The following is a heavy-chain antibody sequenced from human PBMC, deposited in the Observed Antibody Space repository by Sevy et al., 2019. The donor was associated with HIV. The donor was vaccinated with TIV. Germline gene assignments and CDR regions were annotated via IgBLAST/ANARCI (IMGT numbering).Heavy chain of an antibody. V-gene: IGHV4-39*01. J-gene: IGHJ4*02. CDR1: GGSISKIGNY. Sequence: SETLSLTCSVSGGSISKIGNYWGWVRQPPGERLEWIGDIFHTGKTNYNPSLKSRVTISLDTSKNQFSLKLSPVTAADTAVYYCAKIYDYWGPGALVTVSS. D-gene: IGHD3-3*01. CDR3: AKIYDY. CDR2: IFHTGKT.